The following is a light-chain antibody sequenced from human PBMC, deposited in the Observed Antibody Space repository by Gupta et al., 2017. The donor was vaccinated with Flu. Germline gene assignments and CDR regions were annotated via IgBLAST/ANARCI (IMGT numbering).Light chain of an antibody. V-gene: IGLV1-51*02. J-gene: IGLJ1*01. CDR1: RSNIGYNY. CDR2: END. Sequence: QSVLTQPPSVSAAPGQRVPISCSGSRSNIGYNYDSWYQQRPGKVPKLLIYENDNRPSGIPDRVSGAKSGTSATLDIAGLQTGDEADYYCGTWDTSLSALLFGTGTRVTVL. CDR3: GTWDTSLSALL.